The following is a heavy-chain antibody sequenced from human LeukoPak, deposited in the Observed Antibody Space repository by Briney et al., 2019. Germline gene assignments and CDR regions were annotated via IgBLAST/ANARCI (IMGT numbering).Heavy chain of an antibody. CDR3: ARDTRGYSYGAADY. D-gene: IGHD5-18*01. V-gene: IGHV3-74*01. Sequence: PGGSLRLSCAASGFTFRSYWMHWVRQVPGKGLVWVSRINSDGSSRSYADSVEGRFTISRDNAKNMLYLQMNSLRAEDTAVYYCARDTRGYSYGAADYWGQGTLVTVSS. CDR2: INSDGSSR. CDR1: GFTFRSYW. J-gene: IGHJ4*02.